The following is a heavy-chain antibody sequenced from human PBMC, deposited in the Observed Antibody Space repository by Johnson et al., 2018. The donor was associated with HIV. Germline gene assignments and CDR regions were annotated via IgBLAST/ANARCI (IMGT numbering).Heavy chain of an antibody. V-gene: IGHV3-30*04. CDR2: ISYDGSNK. Sequence: QVQLVESGGGLVQPGGSLRLSCAASGFTFSSYTMHWVRQAPGKGLEWVAVISYDGSNKYYADSVKGRFTISRDNSKNTLYLQMNSLRAEDTAVYYCAKGPILDDGFDIWGQGTMVTVSS. CDR3: AKGPILDDGFDI. D-gene: IGHD3-3*01. CDR1: GFTFSSYT. J-gene: IGHJ3*02.